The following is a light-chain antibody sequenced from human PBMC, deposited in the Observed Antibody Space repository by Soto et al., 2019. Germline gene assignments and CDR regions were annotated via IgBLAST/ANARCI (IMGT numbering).Light chain of an antibody. V-gene: IGKV3-20*01. CDR1: QSVSNS. J-gene: IGKJ1*01. CDR3: HQYGNSPQT. CDR2: GAS. Sequence: EIVLTQSPATLSLSPGERATLSCRASQSVSNSLAWYQQKPGQAPRLLIYGASSRATGIPDRFSGSGSGTVFTLTINILEPDDFAVYYCHQYGNSPQTFGQGTKVDIK.